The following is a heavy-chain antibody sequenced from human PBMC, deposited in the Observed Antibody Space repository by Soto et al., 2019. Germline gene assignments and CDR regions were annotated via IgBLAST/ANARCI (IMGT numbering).Heavy chain of an antibody. CDR2: FSYSGSL. J-gene: IGHJ2*01. V-gene: IGHV4-34*01. CDR1: GGSSRAYH. D-gene: IGHD1-20*01. CDR3: AGGPRYWSFAL. Sequence: SETLSLTCSVYGGSSRAYHWSWIRQSPGEGLEWIGEFSYSGSLNYNPSLKRRVAVSLDTSTDHFSLTMTSVTAADTGVYFCAGGPRYWSFALWGRGTLVTAPQ.